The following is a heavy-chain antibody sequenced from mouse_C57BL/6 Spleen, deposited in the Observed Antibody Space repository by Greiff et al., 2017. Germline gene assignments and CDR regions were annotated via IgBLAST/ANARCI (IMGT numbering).Heavy chain of an antibody. CDR2: IWSGGST. Sequence: QVQLQQSGPGLVQPSQSLSITCTVSGFSLTSYGVHWVRQSPGKGLEWLGVIWSGGSTDYNAAFISRLSISKDNSKSQVFFKMNSLQADDTAIYYCARNWSNWDDWYFDVWGTGTTVTVSS. V-gene: IGHV2-2*01. J-gene: IGHJ1*03. CDR3: ARNWSNWDDWYFDV. D-gene: IGHD4-1*01. CDR1: GFSLTSYG.